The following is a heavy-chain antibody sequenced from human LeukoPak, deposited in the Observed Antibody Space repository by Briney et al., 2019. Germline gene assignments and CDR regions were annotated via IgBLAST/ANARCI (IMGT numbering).Heavy chain of an antibody. CDR2: INHSGST. D-gene: IGHD5-12*01. CDR1: GGSISSSSYY. J-gene: IGHJ5*02. V-gene: IGHV4-39*07. CDR3: ARDQAAGGYDNWFDP. Sequence: PSETLSLTCTVSGGSISSSSYYWGWIRQPPGKGLEWIGEINHSGSTNYNPSLKSRVTISVDTSKNQFSLKLSSVTAADTAVYYCARDQAAGGYDNWFDPWGQGTLVTVSS.